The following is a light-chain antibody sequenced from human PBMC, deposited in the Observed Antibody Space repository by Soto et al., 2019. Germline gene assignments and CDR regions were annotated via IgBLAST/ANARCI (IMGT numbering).Light chain of an antibody. CDR2: DTS. CDR1: TGPVTSNHY. Sequence: QAVVTQEPSLTVSPGGTVTLTCGSSTGPVTSNHYPYWFQQKPGQAPRTLIYDTSNXXXXXXARFSGSLLGGKAALTLSGXXXXXXXXYYCLLSYSGRRGVFGGGTKLTVL. V-gene: IGLV7-46*01. CDR3: LLSYSGRRGV. J-gene: IGLJ2*01.